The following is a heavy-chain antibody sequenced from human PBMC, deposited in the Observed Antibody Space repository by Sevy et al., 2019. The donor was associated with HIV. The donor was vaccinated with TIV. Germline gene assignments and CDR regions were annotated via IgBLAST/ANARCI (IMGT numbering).Heavy chain of an antibody. CDR3: TTVAQFTASDI. Sequence: GGSLRLSCAASGFTFCNAWMSWVRQAPGKGLEWVGRIKSKTDGGKTDYAAPVKGRFTISRDDSKNTLYLQMNSLKTEDTAVYYCTTVAQFTASDIWGQGTMVTVSS. J-gene: IGHJ3*02. CDR1: GFTFCNAW. CDR2: IKSKTDGGKT. V-gene: IGHV3-15*01.